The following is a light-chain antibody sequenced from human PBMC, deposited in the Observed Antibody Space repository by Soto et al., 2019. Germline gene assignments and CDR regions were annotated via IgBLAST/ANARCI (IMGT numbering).Light chain of an antibody. J-gene: IGKJ3*01. CDR2: DAS. CDR3: QQRSSWPPIFT. Sequence: EIVLTQSPASLSVSPGERATLSCRASQGDSTYLAWYQQKPGQAPRLLIYDASNRATGIPARFSGSGSGTDFTLTISSLQPEDSAVYYCQQRSSWPPIFTFGPGTKVYIK. CDR1: QGDSTY. V-gene: IGKV3-11*01.